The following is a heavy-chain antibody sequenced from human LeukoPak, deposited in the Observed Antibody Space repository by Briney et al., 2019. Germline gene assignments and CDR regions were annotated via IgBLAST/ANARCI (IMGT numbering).Heavy chain of an antibody. V-gene: IGHV3-9*01. CDR2: ISWNSGSI. CDR1: GFTFYDYA. D-gene: IGHD1-26*01. CDR3: AKGGSMGIFDAFDI. J-gene: IGHJ3*02. Sequence: PGGSLRLSCAASGFTFYDYAMHWVRHAPGKGLEWVSGISWNSGSIGYADSVKGRFTISRDNAKNSLYLQMNSLRAEDTALYYCAKGGSMGIFDAFDIWGQGTMVTVSS.